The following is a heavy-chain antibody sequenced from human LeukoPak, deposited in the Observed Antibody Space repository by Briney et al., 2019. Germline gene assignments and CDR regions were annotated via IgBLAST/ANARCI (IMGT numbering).Heavy chain of an antibody. CDR2: IYYSGST. CDR3: ARGPGISLDTGYFDY. CDR1: GGSISSSSYY. J-gene: IGHJ4*02. Sequence: PSETLSLTCTVSGGSISSSSYYWGRIRQPPGKGLEWIGYIYYSGSTNYNPSLKSRLTISIDTSKNQFSLKLSSVTAADTAVYYCARGPGISLDTGYFDYWGQGTLVTVSS. D-gene: IGHD5-18*01. V-gene: IGHV4-61*05.